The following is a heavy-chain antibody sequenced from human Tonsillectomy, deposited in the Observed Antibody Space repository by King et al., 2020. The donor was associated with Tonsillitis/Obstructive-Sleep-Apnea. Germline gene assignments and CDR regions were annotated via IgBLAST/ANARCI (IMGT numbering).Heavy chain of an antibody. D-gene: IGHD2-15*01. J-gene: IGHJ4*02. CDR2: IKQDGSEK. V-gene: IGHV3-7*01. CDR1: GFTFSSYW. Sequence: VQLVESGGGLVQPGGSLRLSCAASGFTFSSYWMSWVRQAPGKGLEWVANIKQDGSEKYYVDSVKGLFTISRYNAKNSLYLQMNNLRAEDTAVYYCARKMEPIVGVVAATAACGDWGQGTLVTVSS. CDR3: ARKMEPIVGVVAATAACGD.